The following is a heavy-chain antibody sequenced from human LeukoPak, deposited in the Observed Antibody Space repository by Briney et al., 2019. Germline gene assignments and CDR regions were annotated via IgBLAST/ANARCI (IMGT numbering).Heavy chain of an antibody. CDR1: GGSISTYY. Sequence: SETLSLTCTVSGGSISTYYWSWIRQPAGKGLEWIGRMYISGETNYNPSLKSRVTMSLDTSKNHFSLQLNSVTPEDTAVYYCAREGGDIVVVPAVFSFDYWGQGTLVTVSS. J-gene: IGHJ4*02. CDR2: MYISGET. CDR3: AREGGDIVVVPAVFSFDY. V-gene: IGHV4-4*07. D-gene: IGHD2-2*01.